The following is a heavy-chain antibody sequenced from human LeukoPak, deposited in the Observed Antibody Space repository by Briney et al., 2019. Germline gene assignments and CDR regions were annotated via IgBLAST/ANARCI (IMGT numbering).Heavy chain of an antibody. V-gene: IGHV1-8*03. D-gene: IGHD2-2*01. J-gene: IGHJ2*01. CDR2: INPNSGNT. Sequence: EASVKVSCKASGYTFTGYYMHWVRQAPGQGLEWMGWINPNSGNTGYAQKFQGRVTITRNTSISTAYMELSSLRSEDTAVYYCARGGYCSSTSCFKYWYFDLWGRGTLVTVSS. CDR3: ARGGYCSSTSCFKYWYFDL. CDR1: GYTFTGYY.